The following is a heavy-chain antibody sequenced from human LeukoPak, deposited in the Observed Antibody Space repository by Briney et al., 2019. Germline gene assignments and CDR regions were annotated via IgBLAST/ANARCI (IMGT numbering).Heavy chain of an antibody. CDR2: IYPGDSDT. CDR3: ASSYYGSGSPFDP. V-gene: IGHV5-51*01. D-gene: IGHD3-10*01. Sequence: PGESLKISCKGSGYSFTSYWIGWVRQMPGKGLEGMGIIYPGDSDTRYSPSFQGQVTISADKSISTAYLQWSSLKASDTAMYYCASSYYGSGSPFDPWGQGTLVTVSS. CDR1: GYSFTSYW. J-gene: IGHJ5*02.